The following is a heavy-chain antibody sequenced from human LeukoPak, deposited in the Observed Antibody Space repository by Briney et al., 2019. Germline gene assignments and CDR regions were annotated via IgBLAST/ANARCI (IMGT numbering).Heavy chain of an antibody. CDR3: AGGQEWESPYDAFDI. D-gene: IGHD1-26*01. V-gene: IGHV1-18*01. CDR1: GYTFTSYG. Sequence: GASVKVSCKASGYTFTSYGISWVRQAPGQGLEWMGWISAYNGNTNYAQKLQGRVTMTTDTSTSTAYMELRSLRSDDTAVYYCAGGQEWESPYDAFDIWGQGTMVTVSS. CDR2: ISAYNGNT. J-gene: IGHJ3*02.